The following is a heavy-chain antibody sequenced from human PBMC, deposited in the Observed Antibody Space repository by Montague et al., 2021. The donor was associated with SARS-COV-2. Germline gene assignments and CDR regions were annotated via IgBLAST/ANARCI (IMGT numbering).Heavy chain of an antibody. CDR3: VRSQYSSTWFFDY. Sequence: CAISGDSVSNNRAAWNWIRQSPSGGLQWLGRTYFRTQWLHHYAPSVEGRITVNADASKNHFSLQLTSVTPEDSAKYFCVRSQYSSTWFFDYWGQGAQVTVSS. CDR2: TYFRTQWLH. V-gene: IGHV6-1*01. D-gene: IGHD6-13*01. J-gene: IGHJ4*02. CDR1: GDSVSNNRAA.